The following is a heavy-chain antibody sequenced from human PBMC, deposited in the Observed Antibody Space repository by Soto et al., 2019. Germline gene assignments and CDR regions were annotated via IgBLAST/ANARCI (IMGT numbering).Heavy chain of an antibody. CDR3: ARDVVYCSSTSRRGYYYYGMDV. J-gene: IGHJ6*01. CDR1: GGTFSSYA. V-gene: IGHV1-69*01. D-gene: IGHD2-2*01. CDR2: IIPIFGTA. Sequence: QVQLVQSGAEVKKPGSSVKVSCKASGGTFSSYAISWVRQAPGQGLEWMGGIIPIFGTANYAQKFQGRVTITADQSTSPAYIVLSSLRSEDTAVYYCARDVVYCSSTSRRGYYYYGMDVWGQGTTVTVSS.